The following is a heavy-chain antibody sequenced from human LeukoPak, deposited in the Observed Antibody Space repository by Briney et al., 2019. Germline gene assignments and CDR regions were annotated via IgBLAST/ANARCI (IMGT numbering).Heavy chain of an antibody. CDR1: GFTFSSYG. J-gene: IGHJ1*01. CDR3: AKDRPLVVVPAAMGLKGPLQH. CDR2: ISSSSSTI. V-gene: IGHV3-48*01. Sequence: GGSLRLSCAASGFTFSSYGMHWVRQAPGKGLEWVSYISSSSSTIYYADSVKGRFTISRDNAKNSLYLQMNSLRAEDTAVYYCAKDRPLVVVPAAMGLKGPLQHWGQGTLVTVSS. D-gene: IGHD2-2*01.